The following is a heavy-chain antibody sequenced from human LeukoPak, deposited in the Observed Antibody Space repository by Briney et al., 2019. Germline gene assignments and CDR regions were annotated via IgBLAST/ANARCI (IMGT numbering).Heavy chain of an antibody. J-gene: IGHJ5*01. CDR2: IYYSGST. CDR3: ARGICSSTSCYLKNWFDS. CDR1: GGSISSGGYY. Sequence: PSETLSLTCTVSGGSISSGGYYWSWIRQHPGKGLEWIGYIYYSGSTYYNPSLKSRVTISVDTSKNQFSLKLSSVTAADTAVYYCARGICSSTSCYLKNWFDSWGQGTLVTVSS. V-gene: IGHV4-31*03. D-gene: IGHD2-2*01.